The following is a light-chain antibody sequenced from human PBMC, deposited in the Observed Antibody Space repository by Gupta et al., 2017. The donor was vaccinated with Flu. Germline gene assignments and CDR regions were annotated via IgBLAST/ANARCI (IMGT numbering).Light chain of an antibody. CDR1: NRDVGGYDY. CDR3: SSFTASSTVV. Sequence: QAALTQPASVSGSPGQSITVSCTGTNRDVGGYDYVSWHQQPPGKVPRLLIYAVSDRPSGVSSRFSGSKSGNTASLTISGLQPEDEAHYYCSSFTASSTVVFGGGTKVTVL. V-gene: IGLV2-14*03. J-gene: IGLJ2*01. CDR2: AVS.